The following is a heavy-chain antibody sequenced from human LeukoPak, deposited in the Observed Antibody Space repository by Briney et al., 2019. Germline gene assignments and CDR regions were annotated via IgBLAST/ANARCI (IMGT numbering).Heavy chain of an antibody. CDR1: GFTFSSYA. V-gene: IGHV3-23*01. J-gene: IGHJ4*02. CDR2: ISCSGGST. Sequence: GGSLRLSCAASGFTFSSYAMSWVRQAPGKGLEWVSAISCSGGSTYYADSVKGRFTISRDNSKNTLYLQMNSLRAEDTAVYYCAKGLLYSSSWYYFDYWGQGTLVTVSS. D-gene: IGHD6-13*01. CDR3: AKGLLYSSSWYYFDY.